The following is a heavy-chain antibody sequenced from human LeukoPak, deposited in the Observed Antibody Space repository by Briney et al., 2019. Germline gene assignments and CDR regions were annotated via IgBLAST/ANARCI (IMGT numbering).Heavy chain of an antibody. V-gene: IGHV3-23*01. CDR3: AKDHRYYDSRGSYLIPDY. CDR2: ISASGAST. CDR1: GFTFNSNG. J-gene: IGHJ4*02. Sequence: GGSLRLSCAASGFTFNSNGMSWVRQAPGKGLEWVSAISASGASTYYADPVKGRFTISRDNSKNTLYVQMNSLRAEDTAVYYCAKDHRYYDSRGSYLIPDYWGQGTLVTVSS. D-gene: IGHD3-22*01.